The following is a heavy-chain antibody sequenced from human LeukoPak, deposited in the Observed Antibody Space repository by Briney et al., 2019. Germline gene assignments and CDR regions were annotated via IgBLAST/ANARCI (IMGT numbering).Heavy chain of an antibody. CDR1: GYTFTSYG. Sequence: ASVKVSCKASGYTFTSYGISWVRPAPGQGLEWMGWISAYNGNTNYAQKLQGRVTMTTDTSTSTAYMELRSLRSDDTAVYYCARVPPVAVAGEWRLDYWGQGTLVTVSS. D-gene: IGHD6-19*01. J-gene: IGHJ4*02. CDR3: ARVPPVAVAGEWRLDY. CDR2: ISAYNGNT. V-gene: IGHV1-18*01.